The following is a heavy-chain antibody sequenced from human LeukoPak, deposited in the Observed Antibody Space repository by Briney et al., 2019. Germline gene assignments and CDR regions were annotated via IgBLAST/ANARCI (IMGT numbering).Heavy chain of an antibody. V-gene: IGHV3-74*01. CDR3: ASGGSPGIATAAQYF. CDR1: GFTFSSYS. Sequence: GGSLRLSRAASGFTFSSYSMNWVRQAPGKGLMWVSRINTDGSSSSYADSVKGRFTISRDNAKNTLSLQMNSLRAEDTAVYYCASGGSPGIATAAQYFWGQGTLVTVSS. J-gene: IGHJ4*02. D-gene: IGHD6-13*01. CDR2: INTDGSSS.